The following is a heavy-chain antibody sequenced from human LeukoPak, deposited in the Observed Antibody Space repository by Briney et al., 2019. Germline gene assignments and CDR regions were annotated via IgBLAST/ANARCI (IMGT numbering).Heavy chain of an antibody. Sequence: GGSLRLSCAASGFIFRNVWMNWVRQAPGKGLEWVGRIQSETDGGTTDYAAPMKGRFTISIDDSKMMLYLQMNSLQTEDTAVYFCTTVLGGLRFFDHWGQGTAVTVSS. CDR1: GFIFRNVW. J-gene: IGHJ4*02. CDR2: IQSETDGGTT. V-gene: IGHV3-15*07. CDR3: TTVLGGLRFFDH.